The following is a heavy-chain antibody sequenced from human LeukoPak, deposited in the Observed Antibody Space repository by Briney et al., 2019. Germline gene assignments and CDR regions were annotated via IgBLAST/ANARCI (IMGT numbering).Heavy chain of an antibody. CDR3: AKDLRSYGSYSQYYFDY. Sequence: PGGTLRLSCAASGFTFSNYAMSWVRQAPEKGLEWVSAITGSGGSTYYADSVKGRFTISRDNSKNTLYLQMNSLRAEDTAVYYCAKDLRSYGSYSQYYFDYWGQGTLVTVSS. CDR1: GFTFSNYA. V-gene: IGHV3-23*01. D-gene: IGHD1-26*01. CDR2: ITGSGGST. J-gene: IGHJ4*02.